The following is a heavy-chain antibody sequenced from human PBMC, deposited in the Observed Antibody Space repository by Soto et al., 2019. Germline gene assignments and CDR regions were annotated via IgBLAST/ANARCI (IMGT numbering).Heavy chain of an antibody. Sequence: PSETLSLTCTVSGGSINSRSYYWGWIRQSPGKGLEWIGSIYYSGSTYYNPSLKSRVAMSVDTPKNQFSLKLRSVSAADTAVYYCARQRTSVVTQAYFDHWGQGALVTVSS. J-gene: IGHJ4*02. V-gene: IGHV4-39*01. CDR3: ARQRTSVVTQAYFDH. CDR2: IYYSGST. CDR1: GGSINSRSYY. D-gene: IGHD2-21*02.